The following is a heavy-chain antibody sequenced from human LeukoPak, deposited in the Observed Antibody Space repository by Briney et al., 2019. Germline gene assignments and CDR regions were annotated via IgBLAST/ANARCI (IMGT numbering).Heavy chain of an antibody. CDR1: GFTFSSYG. Sequence: PGGSLRLSCAASGFTFSSYGMHWVRQAPGKGLEWVAVISYDGSNKYYADSVKGRFTISRDNSKNTLYLQMNSLRAEDTAVYYCAKEAYYYGSGSYYNPHYRGQGTLVTVSS. D-gene: IGHD3-10*01. V-gene: IGHV3-30*18. CDR2: ISYDGSNK. J-gene: IGHJ4*02. CDR3: AKEAYYYGSGSYYNPHY.